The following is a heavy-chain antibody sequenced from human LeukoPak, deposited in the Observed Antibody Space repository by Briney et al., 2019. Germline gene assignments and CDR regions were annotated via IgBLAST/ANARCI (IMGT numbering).Heavy chain of an antibody. D-gene: IGHD4-17*01. V-gene: IGHV3-13*05. CDR3: ARDPKYGDLDY. Sequence: GGSLRLSCAASGFTFSSYDMHWVRQATGKGLEWVSAIGTAGDPYYPGSVKGRFTISRENAKNSLYLQMNSLRVDDTAVYYCARDPKYGDLDYWGQGTLVTVSS. CDR1: GFTFSSYD. CDR2: IGTAGDP. J-gene: IGHJ4*02.